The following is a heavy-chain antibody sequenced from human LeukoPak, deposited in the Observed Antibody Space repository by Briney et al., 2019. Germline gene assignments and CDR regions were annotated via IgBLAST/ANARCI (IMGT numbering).Heavy chain of an antibody. CDR1: GFTFSSYA. CDR3: AKRIYCSGGNCQGGSHRAFDI. J-gene: IGHJ3*02. V-gene: IGHV3-23*01. Sequence: PGGSLRLSCAASGFTFSSYAMSWVRQAPGKGLEWVSAISGSGGSTYYADSVKGRFTISRDNSKNTLYLQMNSLRAEDTAVYYCAKRIYCSGGNCQGGSHRAFDIWGQGTMVTVSS. CDR2: ISGSGGST. D-gene: IGHD2-15*01.